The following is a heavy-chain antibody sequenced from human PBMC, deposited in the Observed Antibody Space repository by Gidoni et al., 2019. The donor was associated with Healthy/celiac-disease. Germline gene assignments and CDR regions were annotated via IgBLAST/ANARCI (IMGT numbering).Heavy chain of an antibody. Sequence: EVQLVESGGGLIQPGGSLRLSCAASGFTVSSNYMSWVRQAPGKGLEWVSVIYSGGSTYYADSVKGRFTISRDNSKNTLYLQMNSLRAEDTAVYYCARAPRTYYYDSSGYSGDAFDIWGQGTMVTVSS. CDR2: IYSGGST. CDR1: GFTVSSNY. J-gene: IGHJ3*02. CDR3: ARAPRTYYYDSSGYSGDAFDI. V-gene: IGHV3-53*01. D-gene: IGHD3-22*01.